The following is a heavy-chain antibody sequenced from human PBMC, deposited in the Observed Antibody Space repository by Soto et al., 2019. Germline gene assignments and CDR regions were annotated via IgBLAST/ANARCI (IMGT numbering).Heavy chain of an antibody. D-gene: IGHD6-19*01. CDR1: GLTFSTYA. Sequence: PGGPLRLSCAVSGLTFSTYAMHWVRQAPGKGLEWVAVMSYDGSNKYYADSVKGRFTISRDNSKNTLYLQMNSLRAEDTAVYYCARVGDAIAAVAGYFDYWGQGTLVTVSS. CDR3: ARVGDAIAAVAGYFDY. CDR2: MSYDGSNK. J-gene: IGHJ4*02. V-gene: IGHV3-30-3*01.